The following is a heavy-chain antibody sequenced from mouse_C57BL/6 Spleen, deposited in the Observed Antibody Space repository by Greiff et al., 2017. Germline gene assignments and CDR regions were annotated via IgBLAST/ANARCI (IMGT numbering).Heavy chain of an antibody. Sequence: DVKLVESGAGLVKPGGSLKLSCEASGFTFSSYAMPWVRQTPEKRLEWVAYISSGGDYIYYADTVKGRFTISRDYAMNTLYLQMSSLKSEDTAMYYCTRVGPDYYAMDYWGQGTTVTVSS. J-gene: IGHJ4*01. V-gene: IGHV5-9-1*02. CDR3: TRVGPDYYAMDY. CDR2: ISSGGDYI. CDR1: GFTFSSYA.